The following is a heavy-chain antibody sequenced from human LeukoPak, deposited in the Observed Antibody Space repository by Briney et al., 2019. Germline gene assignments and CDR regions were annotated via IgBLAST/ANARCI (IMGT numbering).Heavy chain of an antibody. J-gene: IGHJ4*02. CDR2: ISSSSSTI. CDR1: GFTFSSYS. CDR3: ARLTVTIDY. V-gene: IGHV3-48*01. D-gene: IGHD4-17*01. Sequence: PGGSLRLSCADSGFTFSSYSMKWVRQAPGKGLEWVSYISSSSSTIYYADSVKGRFTISRDNAKNSLYLQMNSLRAEDTAVYYCARLTVTIDYWGQGTLVTVSS.